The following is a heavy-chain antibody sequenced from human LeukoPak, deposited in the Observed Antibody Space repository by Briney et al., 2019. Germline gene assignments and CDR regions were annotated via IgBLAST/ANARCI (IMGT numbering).Heavy chain of an antibody. D-gene: IGHD5/OR15-5a*01. CDR3: ASQCPYLDY. Sequence: SETLSLTCTVSGVSISSYYWRWLRQPPGKGLEGIGYIYYSGSTNYNPSLKSRVTISVDTSKNQFSLKLSSVTAADTAVYYCASQCPYLDYWGQGTLVTVSS. CDR1: GVSISSYY. J-gene: IGHJ4*02. CDR2: IYYSGST. V-gene: IGHV4-59*08.